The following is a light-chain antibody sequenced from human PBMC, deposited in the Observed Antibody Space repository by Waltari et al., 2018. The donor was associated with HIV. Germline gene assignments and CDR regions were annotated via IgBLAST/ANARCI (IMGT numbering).Light chain of an antibody. V-gene: IGLV2-14*03. Sequence: QSALTQPASVSGSPGQSITISCTGTSSDVGGYQYVSWYQQHPGKAPKLMIFDVSNRPSGVSNRFSGSKSGNRASLTISGLQAEDEAHYFCSSYTRTTTLVVFGGGTKLTVL. CDR1: SSDVGGYQY. CDR3: SSYTRTTTLVV. J-gene: IGLJ3*02. CDR2: DVS.